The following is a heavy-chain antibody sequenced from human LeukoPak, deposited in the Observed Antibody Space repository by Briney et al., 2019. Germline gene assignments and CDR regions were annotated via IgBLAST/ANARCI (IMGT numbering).Heavy chain of an antibody. V-gene: IGHV3-23*01. Sequence: GGSLRLSCAVSGITLNNYGMSWVRQAPGKGLEWVAGISDRGSRTNYADSVKGRFTISTDHPKNTLYLQMNSLRAEDTAVYFCAKRGVVIRVILVGFHKEAYYFDSWGQGALVTVSS. D-gene: IGHD3-22*01. J-gene: IGHJ4*02. CDR2: ISDRGSRT. CDR1: GITLNNYG. CDR3: AKRGVVIRVILVGFHKEAYYFDS.